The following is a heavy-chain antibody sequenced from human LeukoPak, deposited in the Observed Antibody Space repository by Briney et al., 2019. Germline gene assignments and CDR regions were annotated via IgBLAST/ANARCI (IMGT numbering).Heavy chain of an antibody. Sequence: GGSLGLSCAASGFTFSNYGMHWVRQAPGKGLEWVSSISSSGSTIYYADSVKGRFTISRDNAKNSLYLQLNSLRAEDTAVYYCAELGITMIGGVWGKGTTVTISS. D-gene: IGHD3-10*02. CDR2: ISSSGSTI. CDR1: GFTFSNYG. CDR3: AELGITMIGGV. J-gene: IGHJ6*04. V-gene: IGHV3-48*04.